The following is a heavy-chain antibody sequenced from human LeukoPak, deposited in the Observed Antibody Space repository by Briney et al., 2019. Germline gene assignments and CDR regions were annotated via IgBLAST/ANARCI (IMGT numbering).Heavy chain of an antibody. CDR3: ARGGKLEPTAMPS. CDR2: INSDETIS. V-gene: IGHV3-74*01. Sequence: GGSLRLSCAASGSTFSSYWMHWVRQVPNQGLMWVSRINSDETISEYVDSVNGRFTISRDNAKNMLYLQINSLRVEDTAIYYCARGGKLEPTAMPSWGQGSLVVVSS. CDR1: GSTFSSYW. D-gene: IGHD2-2*01. J-gene: IGHJ5*02.